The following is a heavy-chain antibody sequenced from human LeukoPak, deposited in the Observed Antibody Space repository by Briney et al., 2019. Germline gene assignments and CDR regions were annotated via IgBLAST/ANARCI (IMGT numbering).Heavy chain of an antibody. J-gene: IGHJ4*02. CDR2: INPNSGGT. CDR1: RYTFTGYY. CDR3: ARSLVLLWFGELSPFDY. Sequence: GASVKVSCKASRYTFTGYYMHWVRQAPGQGLEWMGWINPNSGGTNYAQKFQGRVTMTRDTSISTAYMELSRLRSDDTAVYYCARSLVLLWFGELSPFDYWGQGTLVTVSS. D-gene: IGHD3-10*01. V-gene: IGHV1-2*02.